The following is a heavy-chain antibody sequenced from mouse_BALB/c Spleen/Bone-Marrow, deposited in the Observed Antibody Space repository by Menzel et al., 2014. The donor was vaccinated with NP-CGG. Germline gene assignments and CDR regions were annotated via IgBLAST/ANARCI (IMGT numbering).Heavy chain of an antibody. CDR2: INPDSSTI. D-gene: IGHD2-3*01. CDR3: ARLGYYGGFAY. J-gene: IGHJ3*01. CDR1: GFDFSGFW. Sequence: EVKLQESGGGLVQPGGSLKLSCAASGFDFSGFWMGWVRQAPGKGLEWMGEINPDSSTINYTPSLKDRFIISRDNAKNTLYLQMSRVRSEDTALCYCARLGYYGGFAYWGQGTLVTVSA. V-gene: IGHV4-1*02.